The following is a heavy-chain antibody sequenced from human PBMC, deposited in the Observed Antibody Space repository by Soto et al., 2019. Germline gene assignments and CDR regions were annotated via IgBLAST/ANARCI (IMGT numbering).Heavy chain of an antibody. Sequence: QVQLVQSGAEVKKPGASLKVSCKPSGYTFTHYGISWVRQAPGQGLAWMGWISALNGNTKYVDNFQDRVTMTTDTSTNTSYMEVRSLRSDDTAMYYCARVYGSGSYIAFDFWGQGTMVTVSS. CDR2: ISALNGNT. CDR3: ARVYGSGSYIAFDF. D-gene: IGHD3-10*01. CDR1: GYTFTHYG. J-gene: IGHJ3*01. V-gene: IGHV1-18*01.